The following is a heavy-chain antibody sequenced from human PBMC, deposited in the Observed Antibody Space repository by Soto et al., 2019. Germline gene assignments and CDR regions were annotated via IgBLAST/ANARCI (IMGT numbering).Heavy chain of an antibody. J-gene: IGHJ4*02. D-gene: IGHD1-26*01. CDR2: IYYDGST. V-gene: IGHV4-59*08. CDR1: CGSISSYY. Sequence: SETLSLTCTVACGSISSYYWSWIRQPPGKGLEWIGNIYYDGSTHYSPSLRSRVTISLDTSKKQVSLKLTSVTVADTAVYYCARRVWVLSGYFDYWGQGTPVTVSS. CDR3: ARRVWVLSGYFDY.